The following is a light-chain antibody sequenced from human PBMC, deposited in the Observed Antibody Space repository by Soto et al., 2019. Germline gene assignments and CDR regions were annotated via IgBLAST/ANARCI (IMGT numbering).Light chain of an antibody. J-gene: IGKJ1*01. V-gene: IGKV1-8*01. CDR1: QGISSY. CDR3: QQSYNTPRT. Sequence: AIGMTQSPASLSASTGDRVTITCRASQGISSYLAWYQQKPGKAPKLLIYAASTLQSGVPSRFSGSGSGTHFTLTISNLQPEDFATYFCQQSYNTPRTFGQGTKVDIK. CDR2: AAS.